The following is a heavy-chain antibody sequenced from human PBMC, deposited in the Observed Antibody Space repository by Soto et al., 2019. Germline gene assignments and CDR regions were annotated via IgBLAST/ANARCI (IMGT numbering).Heavy chain of an antibody. CDR3: AREKIDNSNGYDAFDI. J-gene: IGHJ3*02. D-gene: IGHD5-18*01. V-gene: IGHV3-13*01. CDR2: IGTGGAT. Sequence: EVQLVESGGGLVQPGGSLRLSCAASGFSFSSYDMNWVRQATGKGLEWVSAIGTGGATYYAGYVKGRFTISRENANNSVYLQMNSVRVEDTAVYYCAREKIDNSNGYDAFDIWGQGTMVTGSS. CDR1: GFSFSSYD.